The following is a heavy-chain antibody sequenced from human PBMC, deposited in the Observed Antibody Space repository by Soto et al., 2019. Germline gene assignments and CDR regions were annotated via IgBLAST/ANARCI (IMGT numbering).Heavy chain of an antibody. CDR1: GFTFSGLA. CDR3: AKDRGYSSAWRIDC. CDR2: ISGSGDNT. D-gene: IGHD6-19*01. Sequence: GGSLRLSCEASGFTFSGLAMSWVRQAPGKGLEWVSLISGSGDNTYYADSVKGRFTISRDNSKNTLYLQMNSLRAEDTAVYYCAKDRGYSSAWRIDCWGQGTLVTVSS. V-gene: IGHV3-23*01. J-gene: IGHJ4*02.